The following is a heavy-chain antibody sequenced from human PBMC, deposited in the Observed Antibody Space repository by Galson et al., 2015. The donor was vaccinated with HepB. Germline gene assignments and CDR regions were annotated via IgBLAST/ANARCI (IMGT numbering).Heavy chain of an antibody. CDR3: AREVARDYFDY. J-gene: IGHJ4*02. CDR1: GFTFSSYA. CDR2: ISYDGSNK. Sequence: SLRLSCAASGFTFSSYAMHWVRQAPGKGLEWVAVISYDGSNKYYADSVKGRFTISRDNSKNTLYLQMNSLRAEDTAVYYCAREVARDYFDYWGQGTLVTVSS. V-gene: IGHV3-30-3*01.